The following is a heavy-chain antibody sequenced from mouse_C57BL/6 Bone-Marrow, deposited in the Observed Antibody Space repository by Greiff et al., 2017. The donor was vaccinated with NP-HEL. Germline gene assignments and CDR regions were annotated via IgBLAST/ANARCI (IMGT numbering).Heavy chain of an antibody. Sequence: QVQLQQPGAELVKPGASVKLSCKASGYTFTSYWMHWVKQRPGQGLEWIGMIHPNSGSTNYNEKLKSKATLTVDKSSSTAYMQLSSLTSEDSAVYYCARVIYDGYCWYFDVWGTGTTVTVSS. J-gene: IGHJ1*03. CDR1: GYTFTSYW. CDR3: ARVIYDGYCWYFDV. V-gene: IGHV1-64*01. CDR2: IHPNSGST. D-gene: IGHD2-3*01.